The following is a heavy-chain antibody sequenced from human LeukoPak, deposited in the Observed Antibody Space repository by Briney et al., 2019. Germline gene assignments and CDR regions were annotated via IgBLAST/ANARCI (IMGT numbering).Heavy chain of an antibody. V-gene: IGHV4-34*01. D-gene: IGHD3-3*02. CDR2: INHSGST. CDR1: GGSFSGYY. CDR3: AREKPLGRLYYFDY. Sequence: SETLSLTCAVYGGSFSGYYWSWIRQPPGKGLEWIGEINHSGSTNYNPSLKSRVTMSVDTSKNQFSLKLSSVTAADTAVYYCAREKPLGRLYYFDYWGQGTLVTVSS. J-gene: IGHJ4*02.